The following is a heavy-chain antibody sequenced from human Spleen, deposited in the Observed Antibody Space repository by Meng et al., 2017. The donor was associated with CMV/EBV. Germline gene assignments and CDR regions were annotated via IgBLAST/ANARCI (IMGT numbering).Heavy chain of an antibody. CDR1: GYSLTELS. V-gene: IGHV1-2*02. CDR2: IHPHRGDT. J-gene: IGHJ4*02. D-gene: IGHD7-27*01. CDR3: ARDNNWGPDY. Sequence: ASVKVSCKVSGYSLTELSMNWVRQAPGQGLEWMGWIHPHRGDTNYAQQFQGRVTLTRDTSINTGYMELTRLTSDDTAVYYCARDNNWGPDYWGQGTLVTVSS.